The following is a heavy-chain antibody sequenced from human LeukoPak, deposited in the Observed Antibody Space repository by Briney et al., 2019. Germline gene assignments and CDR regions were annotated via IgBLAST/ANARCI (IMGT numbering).Heavy chain of an antibody. CDR3: ARSTLGFGVVSLRYYGMDV. V-gene: IGHV4-39*01. CDR1: GGSISSSSYY. D-gene: IGHD3-3*01. Sequence: PSETLSLTCTVSGGSISSSSYYWGWIRQPPGKGLEWIGSIYYSGSTYYNPSLKSRVTISVDTSKNQSSLKLSSVTAADTAVYYCARSTLGFGVVSLRYYGMDVWGQGTTVTVSS. CDR2: IYYSGST. J-gene: IGHJ6*02.